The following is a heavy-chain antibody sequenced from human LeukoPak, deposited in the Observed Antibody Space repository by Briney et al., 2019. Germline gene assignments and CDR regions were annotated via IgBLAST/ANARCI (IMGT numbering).Heavy chain of an antibody. CDR3: ARADSSSWHILYYYYYYMDV. CDR1: GYTFTGYY. V-gene: IGHV1-8*02. D-gene: IGHD6-13*01. Sequence: ASVKVSCKASGYTFTGYYMHWVRQATGQGLEWMGWMNPNSGNTGYAQKFQGRVTMTRNTSISTAYMELSSLRSEDTAVYYCARADSSSWHILYYYYYYMDVWGKGTTVTISS. J-gene: IGHJ6*03. CDR2: MNPNSGNT.